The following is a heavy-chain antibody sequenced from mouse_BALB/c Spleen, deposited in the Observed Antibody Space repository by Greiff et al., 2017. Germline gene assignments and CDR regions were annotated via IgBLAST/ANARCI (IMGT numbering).Heavy chain of an antibody. CDR1: GYTFTSYW. CDR2: INPSTGYT. V-gene: IGHV1-7*01. Sequence: VQLQQSGAELAKPGASVKMSCKASGYTFTSYWMHWVKQRPGQGLEWIGYINPSTGYTEYNQKFKDKATLTADKSSSTAYMQLSSLTSEDSAVYYCARYRVSAMDYWGQGTSVTVSS. CDR3: ARYRVSAMDY. J-gene: IGHJ4*01.